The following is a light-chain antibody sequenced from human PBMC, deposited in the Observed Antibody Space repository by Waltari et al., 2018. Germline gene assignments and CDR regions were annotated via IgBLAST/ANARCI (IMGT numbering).Light chain of an antibody. V-gene: IGKV1-5*03. Sequence: DIQMSQSPSTLSASVGDGVTITCRASQSIGSWLAWYQQKPGKDQKLLIYKASSLEGGVPSRFSGRGSGTDFTFTISSLQPDDFAVYFCQQYTTFPTFGPGTKVDI. CDR1: QSIGSW. CDR3: QQYTTFPT. J-gene: IGKJ3*01. CDR2: KAS.